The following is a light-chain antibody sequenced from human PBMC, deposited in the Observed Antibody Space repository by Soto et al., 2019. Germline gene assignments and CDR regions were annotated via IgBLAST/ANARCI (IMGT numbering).Light chain of an antibody. J-gene: IGKJ1*01. V-gene: IGKV1-5*01. CDR3: QQYNSYWT. CDR1: QSISSW. Sequence: DIQMTQSPSTLSASVGDRLTITCLASQSISSWLAWYQQKPGKAPKLLIYDASTLESGVPSRFSGSGSGTEFTLTITSLQPDDFATYYCQQYNSYWTCGQGTKVEIK. CDR2: DAS.